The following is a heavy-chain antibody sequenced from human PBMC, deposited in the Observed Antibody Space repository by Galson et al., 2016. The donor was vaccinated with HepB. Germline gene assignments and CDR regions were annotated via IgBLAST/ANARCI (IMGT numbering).Heavy chain of an antibody. CDR1: GFTFSNYA. V-gene: IGHV3-23*01. J-gene: IGHJ4*02. CDR2: ILADGDTT. D-gene: IGHD1/OR15-1a*01. Sequence: SLRLSCAASGFTFSNYAMTWVRQAPGKGLEWVSGILADGDTTYYADSVKGRFSISRDKSKNTLFLQMNSLRAEDTAVYHCAKAEKWEHDFWGQGTLVTVSS. CDR3: AKAEKWEHDF.